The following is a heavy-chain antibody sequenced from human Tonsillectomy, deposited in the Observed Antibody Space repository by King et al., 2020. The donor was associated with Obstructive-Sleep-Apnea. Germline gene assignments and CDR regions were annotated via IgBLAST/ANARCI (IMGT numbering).Heavy chain of an antibody. CDR2: INHSGST. D-gene: IGHD6-13*01. CDR1: GGSFSGYY. V-gene: IGHV4-34*01. Sequence: VQLQQWGAGLLKPSETLSLTCAVYGGSFSGYYWSWIRQPPGKGLEWIGEINHSGSTNYNPSLNSRVTISVDTSKNQFSLKLSSVTAADTAVYYCARGRSSSSWYRYDSSGGIDYWGQGTLVTVSS. J-gene: IGHJ4*02. CDR3: ARGRSSSSWYRYDSSGGIDY.